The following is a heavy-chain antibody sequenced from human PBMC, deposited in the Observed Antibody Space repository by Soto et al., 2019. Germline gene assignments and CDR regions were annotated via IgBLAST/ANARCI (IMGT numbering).Heavy chain of an antibody. CDR1: GGSISSYY. CDR3: ARHGQRDGLWFGEPMDV. Sequence: SETLSLTCTVSGGSISSYYWSWIRQPPGKGLEWIGYIYYSGSTNYNPSLKSRVTISVDTSKNQFSLKLSSVTAADTAVYYCARHGQRDGLWFGEPMDVWGKGTTVTVSS. V-gene: IGHV4-59*08. CDR2: IYYSGST. J-gene: IGHJ6*03. D-gene: IGHD3-10*01.